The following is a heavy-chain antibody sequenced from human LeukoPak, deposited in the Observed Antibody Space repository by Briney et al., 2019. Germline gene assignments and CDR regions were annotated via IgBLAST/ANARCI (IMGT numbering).Heavy chain of an antibody. V-gene: IGHV1-18*01. CDR3: ARKGCTVDCYRFDP. CDR1: GYAFSTYG. Sequence: ASVKVSCKASGYAFSTYGISWVRQAPGQRPEWMGWINTDNGNTKYAQKFQGRVTMTTDTSTSTAYMELSSLRSDDTAVYYCARKGCTVDCYRFDPWGQGTLVTVSS. D-gene: IGHD2-21*02. CDR2: INTDNGNT. J-gene: IGHJ5*02.